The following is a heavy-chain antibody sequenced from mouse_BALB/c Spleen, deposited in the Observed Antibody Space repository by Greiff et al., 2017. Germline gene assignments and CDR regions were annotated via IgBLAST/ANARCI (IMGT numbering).Heavy chain of an antibody. CDR2: ISSGGSYT. CDR1: GFTFSSYA. J-gene: IGHJ4*01. CDR3: AKDGYYEAMDY. V-gene: IGHV5-9-4*01. Sequence: EVQLVESGGGLVKPGGSLKLSCAASGFTFSSYAMSWVRQSPENRLEWVAEISSGGSYTYYPDTVTGRFTISRDNAKNTLYLEMSSLRSEDTAMYYCAKDGYYEAMDYWGQGTSVTVSS. D-gene: IGHD2-3*01.